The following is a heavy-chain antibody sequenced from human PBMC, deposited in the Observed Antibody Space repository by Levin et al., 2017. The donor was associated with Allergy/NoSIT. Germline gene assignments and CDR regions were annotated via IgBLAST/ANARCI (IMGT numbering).Heavy chain of an antibody. CDR2: IYGGGST. D-gene: IGHD3-10*01. V-gene: IGHV3-53*01. Sequence: LSLTCAASGFTVSSNYMSWVRQAPGKGLEWVSLIYGGGSTYYADSVKGRFTISRDNSKNTLFLQVDSLRAEDTAVYYCARGDGSGTYADYWGQGTLVSVSS. CDR1: GFTVSSNY. J-gene: IGHJ4*02. CDR3: ARGDGSGTYADY.